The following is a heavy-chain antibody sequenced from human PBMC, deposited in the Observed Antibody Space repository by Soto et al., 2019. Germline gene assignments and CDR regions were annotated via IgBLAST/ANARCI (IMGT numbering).Heavy chain of an antibody. CDR1: GGSISSSSYY. CDR2: IYYSGST. D-gene: IGHD3-10*01. Sequence: PSETLSLTCTVSGGSISSSSYYWGWIRQPPGKGLEWIGSIYYSGSTYYNPSLKSRVTISVDTSKNQFSPKLSSVTAADTAVYYCARLNWYYYYGSGSYYNPNIEGPDGMDVWGQGTTDTVSS. V-gene: IGHV4-39*01. CDR3: ARLNWYYYYGSGSYYNPNIEGPDGMDV. J-gene: IGHJ6*02.